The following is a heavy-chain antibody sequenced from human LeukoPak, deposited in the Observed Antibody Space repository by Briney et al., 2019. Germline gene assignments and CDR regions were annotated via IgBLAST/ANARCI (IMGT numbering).Heavy chain of an antibody. CDR3: ARGVDSSSWSPRFFDY. V-gene: IGHV1-18*01. CDR2: ISAYNGNT. CDR1: GYTFTSYG. J-gene: IGHJ4*02. Sequence: ASVKVSCKASGYTFTSYGISWVRQAPGQGLEWMGWISAYNGNTNYAQKLQGRVTMTTDTSTSTAYMELRSLRSDDTAVYYCARGVDSSSWSPRFFDYWGQGTLVTVSS. D-gene: IGHD6-13*01.